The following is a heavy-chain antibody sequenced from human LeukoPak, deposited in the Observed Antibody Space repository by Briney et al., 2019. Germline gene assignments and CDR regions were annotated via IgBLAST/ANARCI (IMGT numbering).Heavy chain of an antibody. CDR3: ARSAKWVAATPDFDY. Sequence: GGSLRLSCAASGFTFSSYAMTWVRQAPGKGLEWVSAISGSGGSTYYADSVKGRSTISRDNSKNTLYLQMNSLRAEDTAVYYCARSAKWVAATPDFDYWGQGTLVSVSS. CDR1: GFTFSSYA. V-gene: IGHV3-23*01. CDR2: ISGSGGST. D-gene: IGHD2-15*01. J-gene: IGHJ4*02.